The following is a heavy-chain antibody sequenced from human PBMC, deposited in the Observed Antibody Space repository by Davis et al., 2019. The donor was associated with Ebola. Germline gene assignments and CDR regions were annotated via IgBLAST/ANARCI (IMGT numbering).Heavy chain of an antibody. Sequence: AASVKVSCKASGYTFTSYDVNWVRQAPGQGLEWMGWMNPNSGNTGYAQKFQGRVTMTRDTSISTAYMELSSLTSEDTAVYYCARALNYFDSSGYYYFDFWGQGTLVTVSS. CDR2: MNPNSGNT. CDR1: GYTFTSYD. V-gene: IGHV1-8*01. J-gene: IGHJ4*02. D-gene: IGHD3-22*01. CDR3: ARALNYFDSSGYYYFDF.